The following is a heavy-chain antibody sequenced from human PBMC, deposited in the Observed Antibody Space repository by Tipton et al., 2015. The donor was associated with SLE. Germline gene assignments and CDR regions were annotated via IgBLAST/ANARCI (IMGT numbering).Heavy chain of an antibody. Sequence: SLRLSCAASGFTFSSYNMNWVRQAPGKGLEWVSSISSSSSYIDYADSVKGRFTISRDNAKNSLYLQMNSLRAEDTAVYYCARDTARDYWGQGTLVTVSS. V-gene: IGHV3-21*01. J-gene: IGHJ4*02. CDR2: ISSSSSYI. CDR3: ARDTARDY. CDR1: GFTFSSYN. D-gene: IGHD5-18*01.